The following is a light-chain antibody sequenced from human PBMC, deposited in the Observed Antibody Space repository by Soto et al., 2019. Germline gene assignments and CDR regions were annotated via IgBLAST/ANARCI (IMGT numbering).Light chain of an antibody. Sequence: QSVLTQPPSVSEAPRPRVTISCSGSSSNIGNNAVTWYQQLPGKAPKLLIYYDDLLPSGISDRFSGSKSGTSASLAISGLKSEDDADYYCAAWYDSLNGYVFGTGTKVTVL. J-gene: IGLJ1*01. CDR3: AAWYDSLNGYV. CDR1: SSNIGNNA. CDR2: YDD. V-gene: IGLV1-36*01.